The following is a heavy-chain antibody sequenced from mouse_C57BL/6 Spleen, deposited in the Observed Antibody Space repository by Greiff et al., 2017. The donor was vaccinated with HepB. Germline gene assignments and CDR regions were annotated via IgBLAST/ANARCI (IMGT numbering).Heavy chain of an antibody. J-gene: IGHJ2*01. D-gene: IGHD1-1*01. CDR3: ARDYYGSSY. CDR2: IYPGDGDT. V-gene: IGHV1-80*01. CDR1: GYAFSSYW. Sequence: VKLMESGAELVKPGASVKISCKASGYAFSSYWMNWVKQRPGKGLEWIGQIYPGDGDTNYNGKFKGKATLTADKTSSTAYMQLSSLTSEESAVYFCARDYYGSSYWGQGTTLTVSS.